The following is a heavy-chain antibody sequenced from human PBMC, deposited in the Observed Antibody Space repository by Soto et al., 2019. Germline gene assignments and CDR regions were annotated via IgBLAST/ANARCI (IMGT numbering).Heavy chain of an antibody. V-gene: IGHV3-23*01. J-gene: IGHJ4*02. CDR3: AKSSRITLVRGVTDY. D-gene: IGHD3-10*01. CDR1: GFAFSDYA. CDR2: ISGGAGDT. Sequence: GGSLRLSCAASGFAFSDYAMNWVRQAPGKGLEWVSAISGGAGDTYYADSVKGRFTISRDNSKNTLXXXXKSLRAEDTAIYYCAKSSRITLVRGVTDYWGQGTLVTVSS.